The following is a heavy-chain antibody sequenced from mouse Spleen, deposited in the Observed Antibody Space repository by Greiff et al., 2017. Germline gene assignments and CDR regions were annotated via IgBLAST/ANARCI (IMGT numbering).Heavy chain of an antibody. CDR3: ARGRYYFDY. J-gene: IGHJ2*01. Sequence: QVHVKQPGAELVKPGASVKLSCKASGYTFTSYWMHWVKQRPGQGLEWIGMIHPNSGSTNYNEKFKSKATLTVDKSSSTAYMQLSSLTSEDSAVYYCARGRYYFDYWGQGTTLTVSS. CDR2: IHPNSGST. CDR1: GYTFTSYW. V-gene: IGHV1-64*01.